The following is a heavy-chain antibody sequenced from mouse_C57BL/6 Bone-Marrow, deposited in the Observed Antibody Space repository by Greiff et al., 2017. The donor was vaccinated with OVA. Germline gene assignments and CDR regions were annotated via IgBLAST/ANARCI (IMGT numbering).Heavy chain of an antibody. CDR1: GFNIKDDY. CDR2: IDPENGDT. CDR3: TPLIYYGYPYAMDY. J-gene: IGHJ4*01. Sequence: EVQLQQSGAELVRPGASVKLSCTASGFNIKDDYMHWVKQRPEQGLEWIGWIDPENGDTEYASKFQGKAIITADTSSNTAYLQLSSLTSEDTAIYYCTPLIYYGYPYAMDYWGQGTSVTVSS. V-gene: IGHV14-4*01. D-gene: IGHD2-2*01.